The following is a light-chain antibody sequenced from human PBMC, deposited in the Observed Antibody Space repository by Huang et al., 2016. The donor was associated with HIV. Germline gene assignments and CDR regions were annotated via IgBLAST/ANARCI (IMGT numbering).Light chain of an antibody. Sequence: ERVLTQSPVTLSVSPGERATLSCRASQSVSSNLAWYQQKPGQAPRLLIYDASTRASDIPARFSGSGSDIEFTLTITSLQSEDFAVYDCQQYNNWPRTFGQGTKLEIK. CDR2: DAS. CDR3: QQYNNWPRT. J-gene: IGKJ2*01. V-gene: IGKV3-15*01. CDR1: QSVSSN.